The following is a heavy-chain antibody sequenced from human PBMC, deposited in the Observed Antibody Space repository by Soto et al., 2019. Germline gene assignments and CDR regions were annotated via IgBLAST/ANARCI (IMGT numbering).Heavy chain of an antibody. J-gene: IGHJ4*02. CDR1: GLTLSSYW. D-gene: IGHD3-10*01. CDR3: ATAGSFRFDY. CDR2: INIDGSTT. Sequence: EVQLVESGGGLVQPGGSLRLSCVASGLTLSSYWIHWVRQAPGEGLVWVSRINIDGSTTNYADSVKGRFTTSRDNAKNMVYLEMDSLRAEDTAVYYCATAGSFRFDYWGQGSLVTVSS. V-gene: IGHV3-74*01.